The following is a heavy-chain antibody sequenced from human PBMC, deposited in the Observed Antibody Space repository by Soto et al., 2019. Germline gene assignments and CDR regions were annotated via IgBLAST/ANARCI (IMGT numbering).Heavy chain of an antibody. D-gene: IGHD3-10*01. V-gene: IGHV3-30-3*01. Sequence: QVQLVESGGGVVQPGRSLRLSCAASGFTFSSYAMHWVRQAPGKGLEWVAVISYDGSNKYYADSVKGRFTISRDNSKNTLYLQMNSLRAEDTAVYYCGRGYYYGMDVWGQGTTVTVSS. CDR3: GRGYYYGMDV. CDR1: GFTFSSYA. CDR2: ISYDGSNK. J-gene: IGHJ6*02.